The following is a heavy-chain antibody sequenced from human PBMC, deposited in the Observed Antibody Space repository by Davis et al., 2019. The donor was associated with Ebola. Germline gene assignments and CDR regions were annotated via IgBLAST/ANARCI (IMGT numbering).Heavy chain of an antibody. CDR2: IADSGV. J-gene: IGHJ4*02. D-gene: IGHD2-15*01. CDR3: ARARGCSGGSCHNFDY. Sequence: GSLRLSCEASGFTFSYHRMSWIRQVPGKGLEWLSYIADSGVDYAESVKGRFTISRDNAKNSLYLQMSSLRGEDTAVYYCARARGCSGGSCHNFDYWGQGILVTVSS. V-gene: IGHV3-11*01. CDR1: GFTFSYHR.